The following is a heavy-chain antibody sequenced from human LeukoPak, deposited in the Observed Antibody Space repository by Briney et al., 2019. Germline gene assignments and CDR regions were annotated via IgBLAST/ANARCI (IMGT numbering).Heavy chain of an antibody. CDR1: GFTFSSYW. CDR2: IKQDGSEK. V-gene: IGHV3-7*01. CDR3: ARDCSSTSCYRGGFDP. J-gene: IGHJ5*02. D-gene: IGHD2-2*01. Sequence: GGSLRLSCAASGFTFSSYWMSWVRQAPGKGLEWVANIKQDGSEKYYVDSVKGRFTISRDNAKNSLYLQMNSLRAEDAAVYYCARDCSSTSCYRGGFDPWGQGTLVTVSS.